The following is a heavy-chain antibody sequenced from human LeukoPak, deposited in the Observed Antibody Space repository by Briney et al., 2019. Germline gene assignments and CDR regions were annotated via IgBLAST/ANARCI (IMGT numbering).Heavy chain of an antibody. J-gene: IGHJ4*02. D-gene: IGHD7-27*01. Sequence: SQTLSRTCASSGFSVSSKNTAWNWIGQWLSRGVVWLGRADYRSNWNNYYGVAVKSRITISPDTYMNQFSLQLDSVTADDSAMYSCASLTGDVASWGQGNLVTVSS. CDR3: ASLTGDVAS. CDR2: ADYRSNWNN. CDR1: GFSVSSKNTA. V-gene: IGHV6-1*01.